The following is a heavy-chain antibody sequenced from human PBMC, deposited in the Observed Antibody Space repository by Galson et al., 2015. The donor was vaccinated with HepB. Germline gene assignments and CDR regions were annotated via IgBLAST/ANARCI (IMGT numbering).Heavy chain of an antibody. Sequence: QSGAEVKKPGESLKISCKGSGYSFTSYWIGWVRQMPGKGLEWMGIIYPGDSDTRYSPSFQGQVTILADKSISTAYLQWSSLKASDTAMYYCARGRGDVWEPTNWFDPWGQGTLVTVSS. CDR3: ARGRGDVWEPTNWFDP. J-gene: IGHJ5*02. V-gene: IGHV5-51*03. D-gene: IGHD3-3*01. CDR2: IYPGDSDT. CDR1: GYSFTSYW.